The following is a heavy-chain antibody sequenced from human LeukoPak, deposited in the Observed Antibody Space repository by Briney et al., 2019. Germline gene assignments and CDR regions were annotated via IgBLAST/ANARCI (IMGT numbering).Heavy chain of an antibody. CDR3: ARGRYYDFWSGYFPGAHFDY. V-gene: IGHV4-34*01. CDR1: GGSFSGYY. CDR2: INHSGST. Sequence: PSETLSLTCAVYGGSFSGYYWSWIRQPPGKGLEWIGEINHSGSTNYNPSLKSRVTISVDTSKNQFSLKLSSVTAADTAVYYCARGRYYDFWSGYFPGAHFDYWGQGTLVTVSS. J-gene: IGHJ4*02. D-gene: IGHD3-3*01.